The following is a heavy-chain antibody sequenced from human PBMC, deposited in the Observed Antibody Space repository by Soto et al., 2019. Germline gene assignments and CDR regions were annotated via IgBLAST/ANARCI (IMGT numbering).Heavy chain of an antibody. Sequence: PSETLSLTCTVSGGSVSSGSYYWSWIRQPPGKGLEWIGYIYYSGSTNYNPSLKSRVTISVDTSKNQFSLKLSSVTAADTAVYYCATRGSYLNFDYWGQGTPVTVSS. CDR3: ATRGSYLNFDY. J-gene: IGHJ4*02. CDR2: IYYSGST. D-gene: IGHD1-26*01. CDR1: GGSVSSGSYY. V-gene: IGHV4-61*01.